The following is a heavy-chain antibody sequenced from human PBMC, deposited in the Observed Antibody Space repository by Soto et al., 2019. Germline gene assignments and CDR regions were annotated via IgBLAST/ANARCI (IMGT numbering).Heavy chain of an antibody. CDR1: GGSFSGYY. J-gene: IGHJ3*02. D-gene: IGHD1-20*01. CDR3: ARGAVSITPVAFDI. CDR2: INHSGST. V-gene: IGHV4-34*01. Sequence: SETLSLTCAVYGGSFSGYYWSWIRQPPGKGLEWIGEINHSGSTNYNPSLKSRVTISVDTSKNQFSLKLSSVTAADTAVYYCARGAVSITPVAFDIWGQGTMVTVSS.